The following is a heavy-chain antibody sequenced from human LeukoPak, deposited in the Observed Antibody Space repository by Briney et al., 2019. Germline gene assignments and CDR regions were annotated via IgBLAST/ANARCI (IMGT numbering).Heavy chain of an antibody. CDR3: ARKETYYAMDY. D-gene: IGHD2-8*01. Sequence: SETLSLTCTVSGGSISSSSYYWGWIRQPPGKGLEWIGSIYYSGSTYYNPSLKSRVTISVDTSKNQFSLKLSSVTAADTAVYYCARKETYYAMDYWGQGTLVTVSS. V-gene: IGHV4-39*07. J-gene: IGHJ4*02. CDR2: IYYSGST. CDR1: GGSISSSSYY.